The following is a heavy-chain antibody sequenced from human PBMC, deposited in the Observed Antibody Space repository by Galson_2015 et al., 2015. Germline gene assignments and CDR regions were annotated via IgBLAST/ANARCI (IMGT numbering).Heavy chain of an antibody. CDR1: GYTLSTQA. CDR2: INTKTGHP. D-gene: IGHD2-2*02. J-gene: IGHJ5*02. V-gene: IGHV7-4-1*02. CDR3: ARDLWEVGPAAIGWFDP. Sequence: AVRGGGKASGYTLSTQAMNWVRQAPGQGLEWMGWINTKTGHPTYAQGLTGRFVFYLDTSVSTAYLQISSLKAEDTAVDYCARDLWEVGPAAIGWFDPWGQGTLVTVSS.